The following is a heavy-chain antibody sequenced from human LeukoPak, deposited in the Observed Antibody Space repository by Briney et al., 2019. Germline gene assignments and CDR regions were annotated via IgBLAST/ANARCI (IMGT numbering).Heavy chain of an antibody. J-gene: IGHJ6*03. CDR3: ARCYYGSGLTFYYYYYMDV. V-gene: IGHV4-34*01. CDR2: INHSGST. D-gene: IGHD3-10*01. Sequence: NPSETLSLTCAVYGGSFSGYYWSWIRQPPGKGLEWIGEINHSGSTNYNPSLKSRVTIPVDTSKNQFSLKLSSVTAADTAVYYCARCYYGSGLTFYYYYYMDVWGKGTTVTVSS. CDR1: GGSFSGYY.